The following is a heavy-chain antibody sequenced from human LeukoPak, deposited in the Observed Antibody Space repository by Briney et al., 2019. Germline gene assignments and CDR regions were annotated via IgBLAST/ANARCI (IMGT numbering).Heavy chain of an antibody. J-gene: IGHJ6*03. V-gene: IGHV5-51*01. D-gene: IGHD6-6*01. CDR3: ARIDSSSSLLRLYYYYMDV. Sequence: GESLKISCKGSGYSFTSYWIGWVRQMPGKGLEWMGIIYPGDSDTRYGPSFQGQVTISADKSISTAYLQWSSLKASDTAMYYCARIDSSSSLLRLYYYYMDVWGKGTTVTVSS. CDR2: IYPGDSDT. CDR1: GYSFTSYW.